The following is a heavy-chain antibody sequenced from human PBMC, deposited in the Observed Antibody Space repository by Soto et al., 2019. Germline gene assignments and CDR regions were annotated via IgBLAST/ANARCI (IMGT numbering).Heavy chain of an antibody. D-gene: IGHD6-19*01. Sequence: QVLLQESGPGLVQPSGTLSLSCAVSGVSISSNYYWGWVRQSPGKGLEWLGDISHIGSVNYSPSLMSRVTISMDRSENQFSLKLNSVTAADTAVYYCVRSFGWYAIDYWGQATLVIVSS. CDR2: ISHIGSV. V-gene: IGHV4-4*02. CDR1: GVSISSNYY. CDR3: VRSFGWYAIDY. J-gene: IGHJ4*02.